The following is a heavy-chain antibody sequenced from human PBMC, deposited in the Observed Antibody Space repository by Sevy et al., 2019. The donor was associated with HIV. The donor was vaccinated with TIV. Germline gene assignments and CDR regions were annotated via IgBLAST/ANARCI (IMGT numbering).Heavy chain of an antibody. J-gene: IGHJ3*02. Sequence: GGCLRLSCAASGFTFSDYYMSWIRQAPGKGLEWVSYISSSSSYPNYADSVKGRFTISRDNAKNSLYLQMNSLRAEDTAVYYCARDKGRNYYDRDAFDIWGQGTMVTVSS. V-gene: IGHV3-11*06. CDR3: ARDKGRNYYDRDAFDI. CDR1: GFTFSDYY. CDR2: ISSSSSYP. D-gene: IGHD3-22*01.